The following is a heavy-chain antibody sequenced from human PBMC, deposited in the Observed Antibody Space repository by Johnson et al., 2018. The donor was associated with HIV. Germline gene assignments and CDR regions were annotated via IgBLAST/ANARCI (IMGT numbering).Heavy chain of an antibody. CDR1: GFTFSNYG. V-gene: IGHV3-30*02. Sequence: QVQLVESGGGVVQPGRSLRLSCKASGFTFSNYGIHWVRQAPGKGLEWVTFIQFDGSHKYSADFVKGRFTISRDTSKKSVFLQMNSLRPEDTAVYYCAKETRDSRSAFDIWGQGTLVTVSS. D-gene: IGHD4-11*01. J-gene: IGHJ3*02. CDR3: AKETRDSRSAFDI. CDR2: IQFDGSHK.